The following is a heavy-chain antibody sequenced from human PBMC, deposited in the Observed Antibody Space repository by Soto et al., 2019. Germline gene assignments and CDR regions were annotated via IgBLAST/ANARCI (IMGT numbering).Heavy chain of an antibody. J-gene: IGHJ6*02. CDR1: GGSISNGGYY. D-gene: IGHD2-21*02. CDR3: ARVCGGDCHYGMDV. V-gene: IGHV4-31*03. Sequence: SETLSLTCTVSGGSISNGGYYWSWIRQHPGKGLEWIGYIYYSGSTYYNPSLKSRVTISVDTSKNQFSLKLSSVTAADTAVYYCARVCGGDCHYGMDVWGQGTTVTVSS. CDR2: IYYSGST.